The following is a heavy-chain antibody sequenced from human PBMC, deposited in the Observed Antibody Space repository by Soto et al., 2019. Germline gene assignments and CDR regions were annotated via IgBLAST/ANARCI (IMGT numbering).Heavy chain of an antibody. CDR1: GFTFSSYG. D-gene: IGHD3-10*01. V-gene: IGHV3-30*18. CDR3: AKSPVVYGSGSYYFDY. J-gene: IGHJ4*02. CDR2: ISYDGSNK. Sequence: GGSLRLSCAASGFTFSSYGIHWVRQAPGKGLEWVAVISYDGSNKYYADSVKGRFTISRDNSKNTLYLQMNSLRAEDTAVYYCAKSPVVYGSGSYYFDYWGQGTLVTVSS.